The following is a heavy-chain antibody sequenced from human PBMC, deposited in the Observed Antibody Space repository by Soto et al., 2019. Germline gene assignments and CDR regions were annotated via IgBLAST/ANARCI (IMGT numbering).Heavy chain of an antibody. CDR2: ISPDGRTT. Sequence: VGSLRLSCAASGFSFSHYWMHWVRRAPGKGLVWVSRISPDGRTTTYADSVKGRFTISRDNAKSTLYLQMNSLTVEDGAVYYCADSWLPTSYWGPGTLVTVSS. D-gene: IGHD3-10*01. J-gene: IGHJ4*02. CDR3: ADSWLPTSY. CDR1: GFSFSHYW. V-gene: IGHV3-74*01.